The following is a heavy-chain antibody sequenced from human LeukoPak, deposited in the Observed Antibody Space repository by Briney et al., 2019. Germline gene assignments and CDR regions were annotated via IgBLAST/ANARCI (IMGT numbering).Heavy chain of an antibody. CDR2: ISGSGGST. CDR1: GFTFSSYG. J-gene: IGHJ6*03. CDR3: AKGRGWEASYYYYYMDV. D-gene: IGHD1-26*01. V-gene: IGHV3-23*01. Sequence: GGSLRLSCAASGFTFSSYGMSWVRQAPGKGLEWVSAISGSGGSTYYTDSVKGRFTISRDNSKNTLYLQMNSLRAEDTAVYYCAKGRGWEASYYYYYMDVWGKGTTVTISS.